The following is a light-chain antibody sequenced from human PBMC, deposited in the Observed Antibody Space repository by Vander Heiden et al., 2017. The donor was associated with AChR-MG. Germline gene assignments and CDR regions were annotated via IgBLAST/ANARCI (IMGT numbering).Light chain of an antibody. CDR2: WAS. CDR3: HQYFETPET. V-gene: IGKV4-1*01. CDR1: WTILHTPNNQNH. Sequence: DIVMTQSPDSLAVSLGERATITCKSRWTILHTPNNQNHLAWDQKKPGQPPKLLVSWASARHSGVPDRFRDSGSGTDFTLTITSLQAEDVAVYFCHQYFETPETFGQGTQVAIK. J-gene: IGKJ1*01.